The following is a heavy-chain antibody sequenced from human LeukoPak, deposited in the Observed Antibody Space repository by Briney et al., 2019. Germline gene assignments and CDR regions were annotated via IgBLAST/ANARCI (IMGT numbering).Heavy chain of an antibody. CDR2: IYYSGST. V-gene: IGHV4-59*08. CDR1: GGSISSYY. J-gene: IGHJ5*02. CDR3: ARQIVVVPAALYWFDP. D-gene: IGHD2-15*01. Sequence: SETLSLTCTVSGGSISSYYWNWIRQPPGKGLEWIGYIYYSGSTNYNPSLKSRVTISVDTSKNQFSLRLSSVTAADTAVYYCARQIVVVPAALYWFDPWGQGTLVTVSS.